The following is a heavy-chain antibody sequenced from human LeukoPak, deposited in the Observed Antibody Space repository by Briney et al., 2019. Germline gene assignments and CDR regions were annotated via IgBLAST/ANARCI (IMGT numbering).Heavy chain of an antibody. D-gene: IGHD3-9*01. CDR2: ISGSGGST. CDR1: GFTFSSYA. Sequence: GGSLRLSCAASGFTFSSYAMSWVRQAPGKGLEWVSAISGSGGSTYYADSVKGRFTISRDNSKNTLYLQMNSLRAEDTAVYYCAKTPTFYYVLTGYSNDYWGQGTLVTVSS. J-gene: IGHJ4*02. CDR3: AKTPTFYYVLTGYSNDY. V-gene: IGHV3-23*01.